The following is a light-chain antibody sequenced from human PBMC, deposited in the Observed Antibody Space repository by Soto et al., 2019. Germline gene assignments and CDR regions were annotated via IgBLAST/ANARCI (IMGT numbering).Light chain of an antibody. CDR3: QQRSNWPAIT. V-gene: IGKV3-11*01. J-gene: IGKJ5*01. CDR2: AAS. Sequence: EIVLTQSPATLSLSPGERATLSCRASQSISNYLAWYQQKPGQAPRLLIYAASNRATGIPARFSGSGSRTDFALTITSLEPEDFAVYYCQQRSNWPAITFGQGTRLEIK. CDR1: QSISNY.